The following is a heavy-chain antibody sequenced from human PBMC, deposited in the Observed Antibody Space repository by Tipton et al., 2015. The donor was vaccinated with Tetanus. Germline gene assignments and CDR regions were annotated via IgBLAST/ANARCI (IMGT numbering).Heavy chain of an antibody. J-gene: IGHJ4*02. CDR2: LYFSGRT. V-gene: IGHV4-39*01. D-gene: IGHD3-10*01. Sequence: TLSLTCTVSGGSISSGNYYWGWIRQPPGKGLEWIGSLYFSGRTYYSPPLKSRVTISVDTSNTQFSLKLTSVTAADSAVYYCARHESLVGGSHDYWGQGTLVTVSS. CDR3: ARHESLVGGSHDY. CDR1: GGSISSGNYY.